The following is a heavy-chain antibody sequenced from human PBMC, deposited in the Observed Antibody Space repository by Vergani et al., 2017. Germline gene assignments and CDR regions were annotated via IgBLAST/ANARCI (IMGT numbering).Heavy chain of an antibody. V-gene: IGHV3-23*01. Sequence: EVQLLESGGGLVQPGGSLRLSCAASGFTFSSYAMSWVRQAPGKGLEWVSAISGSGGSTYYADSVKGRFTIARDNSKNTLYLQMNSLRAEDTAVYYCAKDMELIRGAGLAYWGQGTLVTVSS. CDR1: GFTFSSYA. D-gene: IGHD1-7*01. CDR2: ISGSGGST. J-gene: IGHJ4*02. CDR3: AKDMELIRGAGLAY.